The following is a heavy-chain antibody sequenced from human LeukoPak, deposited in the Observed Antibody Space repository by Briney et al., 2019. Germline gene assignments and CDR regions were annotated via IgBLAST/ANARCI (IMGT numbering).Heavy chain of an antibody. CDR2: ISWNSGSI. CDR3: AKDIAAAGTCMDV. D-gene: IGHD6-13*01. Sequence: PGGSLRLSCAASGFTFDDYAMPWVRQAPGKGLEWVSGISWNSGSIGYADSVKGRFTISRDNAKNSLYLQMNSPRAEDTALYYCAKDIAAAGTCMDVWGQGTTVTVSS. V-gene: IGHV3-9*01. CDR1: GFTFDDYA. J-gene: IGHJ6*02.